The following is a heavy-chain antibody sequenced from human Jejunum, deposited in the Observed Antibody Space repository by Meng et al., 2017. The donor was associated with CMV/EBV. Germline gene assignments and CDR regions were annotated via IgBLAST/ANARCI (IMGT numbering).Heavy chain of an antibody. D-gene: IGHD1-1*01. CDR1: GFTFTNAW. V-gene: IGHV3-15*01. CDR3: AAGTGMTDFDY. Sequence: SGFTFTNAWMSRVRQAAGKGLEWVGRIKHEADGGTIDYAAPVKGRFTISRDDSIKTVYLQMNSLKTDDTAVYYCAAGTGMTDFDYWGQGTLVTVSS. CDR2: IKHEADGGTI. J-gene: IGHJ4*02.